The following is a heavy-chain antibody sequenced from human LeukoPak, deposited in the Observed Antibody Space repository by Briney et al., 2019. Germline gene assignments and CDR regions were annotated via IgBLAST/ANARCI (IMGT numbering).Heavy chain of an antibody. Sequence: GGSLRLSCAASGFTVSSNYMSWVRQAPGKGLERVSVIYSGGSTYYADSVKGRFTISRDNSKNTLYLQMNSLRAEDTAVYFCARVEGFGELLSQIDYWGQGTLATVSS. CDR3: ARVEGFGELLSQIDY. J-gene: IGHJ4*02. CDR2: IYSGGST. D-gene: IGHD3-10*01. CDR1: GFTVSSNY. V-gene: IGHV3-53*01.